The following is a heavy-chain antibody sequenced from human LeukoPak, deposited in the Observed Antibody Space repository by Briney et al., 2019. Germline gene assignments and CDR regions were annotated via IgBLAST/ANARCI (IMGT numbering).Heavy chain of an antibody. Sequence: PSETLSLTCTVSGGSISSYYWSWIRQPAGTALEWIGRIYTSGTITYNPSLKSRVTMSVDTSKNQFSLKLSSVTAADTAVYYCARDSGTTGEVKFDPWGQGTLATVSS. D-gene: IGHD3-10*01. CDR3: ARDSGTTGEVKFDP. J-gene: IGHJ5*02. V-gene: IGHV4-4*07. CDR2: IYTSGTI. CDR1: GGSISSYY.